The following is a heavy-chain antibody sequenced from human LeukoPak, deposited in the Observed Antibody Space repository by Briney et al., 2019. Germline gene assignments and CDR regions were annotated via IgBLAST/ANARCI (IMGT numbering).Heavy chain of an antibody. J-gene: IGHJ1*01. CDR2: MNPNSGNT. CDR3: AKQLMHQLGFQH. D-gene: IGHD2-2*01. Sequence: GASVKVSCKASGYTFTSYDINWVRQATGQGLEWMGWMNPNSGNTGYAQKFQGRVTMTRNTSISTAYMELSSLRSEDTAVYYCAKQLMHQLGFQHWGQGTLVTVSS. CDR1: GYTFTSYD. V-gene: IGHV1-8*01.